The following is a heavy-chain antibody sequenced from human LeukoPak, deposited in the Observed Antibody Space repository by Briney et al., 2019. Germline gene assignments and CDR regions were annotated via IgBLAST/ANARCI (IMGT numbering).Heavy chain of an antibody. D-gene: IGHD2-2*01. V-gene: IGHV3-23*01. CDR2: ISDDFGT. CDR1: GFTFSRYA. J-gene: IGHJ4*02. Sequence: GGSLRLSCAASGFTFSRYAVSYLRQAPGKGLEWVAAISDDFGTYHADSVKGRFTISRDNSRNTLYLQMTSLRAEDTAVYYCARGNSGHCSGATCYALDYWGQGTLVTVSS. CDR3: ARGNSGHCSGATCYALDY.